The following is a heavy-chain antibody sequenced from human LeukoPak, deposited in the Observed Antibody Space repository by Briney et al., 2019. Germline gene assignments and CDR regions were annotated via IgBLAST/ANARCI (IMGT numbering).Heavy chain of an antibody. CDR3: VLITMVRGVIYRFDP. CDR2: IIPIFGTA. CDR1: GYTFTSYG. D-gene: IGHD3-10*01. J-gene: IGHJ5*02. V-gene: IGHV1-69*05. Sequence: ASVKVSCKASGYTFTSYGISWVRQAPGQGLEWMGGIIPIFGTANYAQKFQGRVTITTDESTSTAYMELSSLRSEDTAVYYCVLITMVRGVIYRFDPWGQGTLVTVSS.